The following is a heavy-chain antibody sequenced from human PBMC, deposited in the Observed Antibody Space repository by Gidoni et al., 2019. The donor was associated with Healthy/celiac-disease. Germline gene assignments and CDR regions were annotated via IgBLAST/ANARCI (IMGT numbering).Heavy chain of an antibody. D-gene: IGHD2-15*01. V-gene: IGHV1-2*02. Sequence: QVQLVQSGAEVKKPGASVKVSCKASGYTFTGYYMHWVRPAPGQGLEWMGWINPNSGGTNYAQKFQGRVTMTRDTSISTAYMELSRLRSDDTAVYYCARGDIVVVVAATIDYWGQGTLVTVSS. CDR2: INPNSGGT. CDR3: ARGDIVVVVAATIDY. J-gene: IGHJ4*02. CDR1: GYTFTGYY.